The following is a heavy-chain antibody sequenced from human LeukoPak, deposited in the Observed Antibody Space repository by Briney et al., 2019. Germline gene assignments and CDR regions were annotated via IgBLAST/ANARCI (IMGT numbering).Heavy chain of an antibody. CDR1: GYTFTSYG. J-gene: IGHJ6*03. Sequence: GASVKVSCKASGYTFTSYGISWVRQAPGQGLEWMGWISAYNGNTNLAQKIQGRVTMTTDTSTSTAYMELRSLRSDDTAVYYWARRGGRNYGDYVVYYYYMDVWGKGTTVTVSS. V-gene: IGHV1-18*01. CDR3: ARRGGRNYGDYVVYYYYMDV. CDR2: ISAYNGNT. D-gene: IGHD4-17*01.